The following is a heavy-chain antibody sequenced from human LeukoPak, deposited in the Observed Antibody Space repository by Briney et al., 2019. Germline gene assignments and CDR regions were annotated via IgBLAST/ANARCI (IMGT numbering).Heavy chain of an antibody. V-gene: IGHV3-48*03. CDR2: ISSSGSTI. CDR3: ARVAGYSSSWYRFDY. Sequence: GGSLRLSCAASGFTFSSYEMNWVRQAPGKGLEWVSYISSSGSTIYYADSVKGRFTISRDNAKNSLYLQMSSLRAEDTAVYYCARVAGYSSSWYRFDYWGQGTLVTVSS. D-gene: IGHD6-13*01. J-gene: IGHJ4*02. CDR1: GFTFSSYE.